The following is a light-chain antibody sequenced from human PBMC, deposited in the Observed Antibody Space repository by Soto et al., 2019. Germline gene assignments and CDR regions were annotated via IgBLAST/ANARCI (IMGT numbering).Light chain of an antibody. Sequence: DIVMTQSPDSLAVSLGERATINCKSSQSVLYSSNNKNYLAWSQQKPGQPPKLLIYWASTRESGVPDRFSGSGSGTDFKLTISSLQAEDVAVYYCQQYYSSMYTCGQGTKLEIK. CDR1: QSVLYSSNNKNY. CDR2: WAS. CDR3: QQYYSSMYT. J-gene: IGKJ2*01. V-gene: IGKV4-1*01.